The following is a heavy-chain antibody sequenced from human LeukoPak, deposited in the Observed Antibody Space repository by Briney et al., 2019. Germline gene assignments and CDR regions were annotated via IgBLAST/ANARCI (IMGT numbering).Heavy chain of an antibody. V-gene: IGHV4-34*01. CDR2: INHSGST. J-gene: IGHJ4*02. CDR3: ARGPLGITMVRGAKLDY. D-gene: IGHD3-10*01. CDR1: GGSISSYY. Sequence: SETLSLTCTVSGGSISSYYWSWIRQPPGKGLEWIGEINHSGSTNYNPSLKSRVTISVDTSKNQFSLKLSSVTAADTAVYYCARGPLGITMVRGAKLDYWGQGTLVTVSS.